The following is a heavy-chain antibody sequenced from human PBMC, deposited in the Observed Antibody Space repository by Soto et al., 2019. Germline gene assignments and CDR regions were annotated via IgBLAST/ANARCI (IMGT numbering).Heavy chain of an antibody. CDR2: VYDVDGK. V-gene: IGHV3-53*01. J-gene: IGHJ3*01. Sequence: DVQLVESGGGLIQRGGSLRLSCAAVGMTVSGKKYVAWVRQAPGKGLELVSGVYDVDGKYYADSVKGRFTTSRDISKTTVYLEMNDLGPEDTAIYYCATWLQREHAYDVWGLGTTVTVSS. CDR3: ATWLQREHAYDV. CDR1: GMTVSGKKY. D-gene: IGHD1-1*01.